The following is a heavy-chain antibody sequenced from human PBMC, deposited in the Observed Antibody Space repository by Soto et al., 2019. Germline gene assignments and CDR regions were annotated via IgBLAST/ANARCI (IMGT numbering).Heavy chain of an antibody. CDR3: ARQSGYFNWFDP. CDR1: SGSISSSNW. J-gene: IGHJ5*02. V-gene: IGHV4-4*02. Sequence: SETLSLTCAVSSGSISSSNWWSWVRQPPGKGLEWIGEIYHSGSTNYNPSLKSRVTISVDKSKNQFSLKLSSVTAADTAVYYCARQSGYFNWFDPWGQGTLVTVSS. CDR2: IYHSGST. D-gene: IGHD3-22*01.